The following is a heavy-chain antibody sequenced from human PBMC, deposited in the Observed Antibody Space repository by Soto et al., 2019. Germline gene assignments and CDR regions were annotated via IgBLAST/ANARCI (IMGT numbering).Heavy chain of an antibody. Sequence: VASVKVSCKASGGTFSSYAISWVRQAPGQGLEWKGGIIPILGTANYAQKFQGRVTITADESTSTAYMELSSLRSEDTAVYYCARGRVDTAMVKGGRDYYYYGMDVWGQGTTVTVSS. V-gene: IGHV1-69*13. CDR2: IIPILGTA. CDR1: GGTFSSYA. D-gene: IGHD5-18*01. J-gene: IGHJ6*02. CDR3: ARGRVDTAMVKGGRDYYYYGMDV.